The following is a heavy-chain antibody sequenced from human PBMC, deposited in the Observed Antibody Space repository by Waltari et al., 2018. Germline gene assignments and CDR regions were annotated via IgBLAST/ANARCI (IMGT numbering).Heavy chain of an antibody. CDR3: ARWVTADAFDI. D-gene: IGHD2-21*02. J-gene: IGHJ3*02. CDR2: INAGNGNT. V-gene: IGHV1-3*01. CDR1: GYTFTNYP. Sequence: QVQLVQSGAEVKKPGASVKVSCKASGYTFTNYPIHWVRQAPGQRPEWMGWINAGNGNTTNSQNFQGRVPVTRDTSASKAYMELSSLRSEETAVYYCARWVTADAFDIWGQGTMVTVSS.